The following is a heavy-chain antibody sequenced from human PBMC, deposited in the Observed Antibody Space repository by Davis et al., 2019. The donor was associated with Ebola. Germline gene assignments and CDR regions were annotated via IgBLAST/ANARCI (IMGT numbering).Heavy chain of an antibody. CDR1: GGSISSYY. D-gene: IGHD4-23*01. J-gene: IGHJ6*02. CDR3: ATTTVVTIYYYYGMDV. V-gene: IGHV4-59*05. CDR2: IYYSGST. Sequence: SETLSLTCTVSGGSISSYYWSWIRQPPGKGLEWIGSIYYSGSTYYNPSLKSRVTISVDTSKNQFSLKLSSVTAADTAVYYCATTTVVTIYYYYGMDVWGQGTTVTVSS.